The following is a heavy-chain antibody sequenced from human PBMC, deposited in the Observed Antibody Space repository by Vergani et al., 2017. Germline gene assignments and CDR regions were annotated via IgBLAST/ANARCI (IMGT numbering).Heavy chain of an antibody. CDR3: ARDLRLLYNRFDP. Sequence: QVQLVESGGGVVQPGRSLRLSCAASGFTFNQYGMHWVRQAPGNGLEGVAVTWYDGNNKQYADSVKGRFTISRDNSKSTMYLQMNSLRDEDTGVYYCARDLRLLYNRFDPWGQGTLVTVSS. J-gene: IGHJ5*02. D-gene: IGHD1-14*01. V-gene: IGHV3-33*01. CDR1: GFTFNQYG. CDR2: TWYDGNNK.